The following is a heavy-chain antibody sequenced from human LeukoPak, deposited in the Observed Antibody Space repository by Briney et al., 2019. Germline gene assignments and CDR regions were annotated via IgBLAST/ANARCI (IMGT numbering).Heavy chain of an antibody. J-gene: IGHJ4*02. Sequence: KPGEFLKISCKGSGYTFATYWIGWVRLMPGKGLEWVGVIYPGDSDTRYSPSFQGQVSISTDKSITTAYLQWSSLKASDTAMYYCARHVVPYSSGLAGFDFWGQGTLVTVSS. D-gene: IGHD6-19*01. CDR1: GYTFATYW. V-gene: IGHV5-51*01. CDR3: ARHVVPYSSGLAGFDF. CDR2: IYPGDSDT.